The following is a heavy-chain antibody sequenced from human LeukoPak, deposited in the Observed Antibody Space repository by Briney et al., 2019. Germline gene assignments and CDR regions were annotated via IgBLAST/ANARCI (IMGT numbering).Heavy chain of an antibody. D-gene: IGHD5/OR15-5a*01. CDR1: GFTFSSYD. J-gene: IGHJ3*02. CDR3: IRGGIQVSGIDAFDI. V-gene: IGHV3-13*01. Sequence: GGSLRLSSAASGFTFSSYDMHWVRQAPGRGLEWVSAIGIAGDTYYPDSVKGRFTISRENAKNSMYLQMNSLKDGDTAVYYCIRGGIQVSGIDAFDIWGQGTMVTVSS. CDR2: IGIAGDT.